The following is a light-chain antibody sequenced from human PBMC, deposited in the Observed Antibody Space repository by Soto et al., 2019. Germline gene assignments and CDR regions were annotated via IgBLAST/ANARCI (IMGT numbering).Light chain of an antibody. V-gene: IGKV3-15*01. CDR2: GAS. CDR1: QSVSSN. CDR3: QHYNNWPRT. Sequence: EVVMTQSPATLSVSPGERATLSCRASQSVSSNIAWYQHKPGQAPRLLIYGASTRATAIPARFSGSGSGTEFTLTISSLQSEDFAVYYCQHYNNWPRTFGQGTKVEIK. J-gene: IGKJ1*01.